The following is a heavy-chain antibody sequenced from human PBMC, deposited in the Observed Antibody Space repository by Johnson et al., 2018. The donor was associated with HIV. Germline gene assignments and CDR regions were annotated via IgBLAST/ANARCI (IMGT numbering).Heavy chain of an antibody. Sequence: QVQLVESGGGVVQPGGSLRLSCAASGFTFSSYGMHWVRQAPGKGLEWVAFIRYDGSNKYYADSVTGRFTISRDNSKNTLYLQMNSLRAEDTAVYYCAWSGCSGGSCYDVDDAFDIWGQGTMVTVSS. V-gene: IGHV3-30*02. D-gene: IGHD2-15*01. CDR1: GFTFSSYG. J-gene: IGHJ3*02. CDR2: IRYDGSNK. CDR3: AWSGCSGGSCYDVDDAFDI.